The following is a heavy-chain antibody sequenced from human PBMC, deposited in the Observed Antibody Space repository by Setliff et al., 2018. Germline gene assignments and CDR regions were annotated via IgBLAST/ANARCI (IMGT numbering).Heavy chain of an antibody. D-gene: IGHD3-3*01. CDR2: IYTSWST. CDR3: ARVSGFLYIDV. Sequence: PSETLSLTCNVSGGSISSRTYYWSWIRQPAGKGLEWIGHIYTSWSTVYNPSLKSRVTISLDTSKNQFSLDLSSVTAADTAVYYCARVSGFLYIDVWGNGTTVTVSS. J-gene: IGHJ6*03. CDR1: GGSISSRTYY. V-gene: IGHV4-61*09.